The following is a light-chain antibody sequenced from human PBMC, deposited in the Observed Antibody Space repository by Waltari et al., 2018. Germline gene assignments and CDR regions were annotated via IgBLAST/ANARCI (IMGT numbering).Light chain of an antibody. CDR3: AAWDDSLGGPRV. Sequence: QSVLTQPPSASGTPGQRVTSSCSGSSPHIGSNYGYWYQQLPGTAPNPLIYRNNQRPSGVPDRFSGSKSDTSASLAISGLRSEDEADYYCAAWDDSLGGPRVFGGRTKLTVL. J-gene: IGLJ3*02. CDR1: SPHIGSNY. V-gene: IGLV1-47*01. CDR2: RNN.